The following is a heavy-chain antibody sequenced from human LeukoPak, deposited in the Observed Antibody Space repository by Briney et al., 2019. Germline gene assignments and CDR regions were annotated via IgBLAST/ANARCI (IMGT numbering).Heavy chain of an antibody. D-gene: IGHD3-22*01. CDR1: GYTFTSNA. CDR2: ISGYNGKT. Sequence: ASVKVSCKASGYTFTSNALGWVRQAPGQGLEWMGWISGYNGKTNYAQKLQDRVTMTTDTSTSTAYMELRSLRSDDTAVYYCAREYRDYYDSSGNYLDFWGQGTLVTVSS. CDR3: AREYRDYYDSSGNYLDF. V-gene: IGHV1-18*01. J-gene: IGHJ4*02.